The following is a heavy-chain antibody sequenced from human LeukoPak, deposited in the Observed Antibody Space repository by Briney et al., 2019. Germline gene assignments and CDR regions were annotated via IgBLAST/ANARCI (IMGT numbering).Heavy chain of an antibody. D-gene: IGHD3-22*01. CDR3: ASERITMIVVVIPDAFDI. J-gene: IGHJ3*02. CDR2: IYYSGST. CDR1: GGSISSSSYY. V-gene: IGHV4-39*07. Sequence: PSETLSLTCTVSGGSISSSSYYWGWIRQPPGKELEWIGSIYYSGSTYYNPSLKSRVTISVDTSKNQFSLKLSSVTAADTAVYYCASERITMIVVVIPDAFDIWGQGTMVTVSS.